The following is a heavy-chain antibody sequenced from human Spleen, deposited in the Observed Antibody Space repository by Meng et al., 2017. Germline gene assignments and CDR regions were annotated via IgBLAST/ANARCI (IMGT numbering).Heavy chain of an antibody. V-gene: IGHV4-34*09. Sequence: SETLSLTCAVYGGSFSGYYWSWIRQPPGKGLEWIGSIYYSGSTYYNPSLKSRVTISVDTSKNQFSLKLSSVTAADTAVYYCARWYSGSYDTWGQGTLVTVSS. J-gene: IGHJ5*02. CDR1: GGSFSGYY. D-gene: IGHD1-26*01. CDR3: ARWYSGSYDT. CDR2: IYYSGST.